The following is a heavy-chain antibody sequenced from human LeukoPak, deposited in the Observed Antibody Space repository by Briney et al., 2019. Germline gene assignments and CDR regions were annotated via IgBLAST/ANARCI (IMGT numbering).Heavy chain of an antibody. CDR3: ASPVVVVAATLFDY. Sequence: PGGSLRLSCAASGFTFSNYAISWVRQAPGKGLEWVAVISYDGSNKYYADSVKGRFTISRDNSKNTLYLQMNSLRAEDTAVYYCASPVVVVAATLFDYWGQGTLVTVSS. D-gene: IGHD2-15*01. CDR2: ISYDGSNK. V-gene: IGHV3-30-3*01. J-gene: IGHJ4*02. CDR1: GFTFSNYA.